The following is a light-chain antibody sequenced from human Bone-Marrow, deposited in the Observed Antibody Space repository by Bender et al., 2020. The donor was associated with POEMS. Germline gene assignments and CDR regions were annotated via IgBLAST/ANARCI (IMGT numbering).Light chain of an antibody. CDR3: AAWEDSLNGWV. CDR2: INN. CDR1: SSNIGTNP. Sequence: QSVLTQPPSASGTPGQRVTISCSGSSSNIGTNPVNWYQQLPGTAPKHLIYINNQRPSGVPDRFSGSKSGTSASLANSGLQSEDEAEDYCAAWEDSLNGWVFGGGTKLTVL. V-gene: IGLV1-44*01. J-gene: IGLJ3*02.